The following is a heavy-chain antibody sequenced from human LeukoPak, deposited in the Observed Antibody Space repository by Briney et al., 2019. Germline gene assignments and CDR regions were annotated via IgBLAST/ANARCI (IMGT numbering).Heavy chain of an antibody. CDR1: AGSISSYY. CDR2: IYISGST. Sequence: PSETLSLTCTVSAGSISSYYWSRIRQPAGKGLEWIGCIYISGSTNYNPSLKSRVTISLDTSKNQFSLKLSSVTAADTAVYYCARTLSRWDPSDYWGQGTLVTVSS. D-gene: IGHD1-26*01. CDR3: ARTLSRWDPSDY. V-gene: IGHV4-4*07. J-gene: IGHJ4*02.